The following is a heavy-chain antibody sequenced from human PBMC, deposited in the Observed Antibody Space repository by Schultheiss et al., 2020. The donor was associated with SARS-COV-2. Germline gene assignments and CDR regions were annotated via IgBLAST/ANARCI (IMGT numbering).Heavy chain of an antibody. J-gene: IGHJ5*02. V-gene: IGHV4-34*01. CDR2: INHSGST. CDR1: GGSISSYY. CDR3: ATGRGDYGGNEGWFDP. D-gene: IGHD4-23*01. Sequence: SETLSLTCTVSGGSISSYYWSWIRQPPGKGLEWIGEINHSGSTNYNPSLKSRVTISVDTSKNQFSLKLSSVTAADTAVYYCATGRGDYGGNEGWFDPWGQGNLVTVSS.